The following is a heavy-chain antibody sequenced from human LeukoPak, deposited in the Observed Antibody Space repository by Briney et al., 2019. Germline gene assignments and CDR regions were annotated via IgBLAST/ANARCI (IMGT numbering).Heavy chain of an antibody. CDR2: ISKGGRTI. CDR3: AKDPIPHYDILTGYDY. J-gene: IGHJ4*02. CDR1: GFTFSDYY. V-gene: IGHV3-11*04. D-gene: IGHD3-9*01. Sequence: TGGSLRLSCAASGFTFSDYYMSWIRQAPGKGLEWVTYISKGGRTIFYADSVKGRFTISRDNSKNTLYLQMNSLRAEDTAVYYCAKDPIPHYDILTGYDYWGQGTLVTVSS.